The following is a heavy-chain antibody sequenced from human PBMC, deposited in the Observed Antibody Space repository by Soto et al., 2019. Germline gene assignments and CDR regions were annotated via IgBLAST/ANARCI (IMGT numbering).Heavy chain of an antibody. CDR2: IYYSGGT. V-gene: IGHV4-59*01. D-gene: IGHD3-22*01. CDR1: GGSIRRYY. Sequence: QVQLQESGPGLVKPSETLSLTCTVSGGSIRRYYWSWIRQPPGKGLEWIGYIYYSGGTNYNPSLKSRVTLPVDTSKNQFPLKLRCVNAADTAVYYCASDFRGDASVGYSGWYFDYWGQGTLVTVSS. J-gene: IGHJ4*02. CDR3: ASDFRGDASVGYSGWYFDY.